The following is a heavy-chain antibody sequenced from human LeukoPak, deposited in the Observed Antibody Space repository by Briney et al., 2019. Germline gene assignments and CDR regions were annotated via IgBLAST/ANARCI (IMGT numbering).Heavy chain of an antibody. V-gene: IGHV3-21*01. CDR2: ISSSSSYI. Sequence: GGSLRLSCAASGFTFSSYSMNWVRQDPGKGLEWVSSISSSSSYIYYADSVKGRCTISRDNAKNSLYLQMNSLRAEDTAVYYCARSPGYPLLFAPFDPWGQGTLVTVSS. CDR3: ARSPGYPLLFAPFDP. D-gene: IGHD2-2*01. CDR1: GFTFSSYS. J-gene: IGHJ5*02.